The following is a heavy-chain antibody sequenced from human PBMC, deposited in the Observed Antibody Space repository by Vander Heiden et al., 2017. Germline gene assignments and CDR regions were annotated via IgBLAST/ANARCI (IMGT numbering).Heavy chain of an antibody. CDR2: ISSSSYTR. CDR1: GFIFRSYN. Sequence: EVQLVESGGGLVQPGGSLRLSCAASGFIFRSYNMNWVRQAPGKGLEWVSYISSSSYTRFYADSGKGRFTISRDNAKNSLYLQMNSLRAEDTAVYYCARGLNDFWSGAVDYWGQGTLVTVSS. J-gene: IGHJ4*02. D-gene: IGHD3-3*01. V-gene: IGHV3-48*01. CDR3: ARGLNDFWSGAVDY.